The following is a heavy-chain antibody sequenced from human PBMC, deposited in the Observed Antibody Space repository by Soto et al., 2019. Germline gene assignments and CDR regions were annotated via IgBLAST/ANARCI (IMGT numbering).Heavy chain of an antibody. D-gene: IGHD4-17*01. V-gene: IGHV3-23*01. J-gene: IGHJ4*02. CDR1: GFTFSSYA. CDR3: ASVIGGDSEYYFDY. CDR2: ISGSGGST. Sequence: TGGSLRLSCAASGFTFSSYAMSWVRQAPGKGLEWVSAISGSGGSTYYADSVKGRFTISRDNSKNTLYLQMNSLRAADTAMYFCASVIGGDSEYYFDYWGQGTLVTVSS.